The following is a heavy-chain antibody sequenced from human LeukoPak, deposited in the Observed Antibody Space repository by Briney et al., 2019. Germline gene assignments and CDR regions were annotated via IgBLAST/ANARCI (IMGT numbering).Heavy chain of an antibody. D-gene: IGHD3-22*01. CDR2: ISAYNGNT. CDR1: GYTFTGYY. V-gene: IGHV1-18*01. J-gene: IGHJ3*02. CDR3: ARVLYYYDSSGYDAFDI. Sequence: ASVKVSCKASGYTFTGYYIHWVRQAPGQGLEWMGWISAYNGNTNYAQKLQGRVTMTTDTSTSTAYMELRSLRSDDTAVYYCARVLYYYDSSGYDAFDIWGQGTMVTVSS.